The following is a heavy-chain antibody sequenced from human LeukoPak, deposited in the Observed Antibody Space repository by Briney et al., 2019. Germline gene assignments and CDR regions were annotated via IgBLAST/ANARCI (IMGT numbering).Heavy chain of an antibody. D-gene: IGHD5-18*01. CDR2: ISYDGSNK. CDR1: GFTFSSFG. Sequence: GRSLRLSCIASGFTFSSFGIHWVRQVPGKGLEWVAVISYDGSNKYYADSVKGRFTISRDNSENTLYLQMNSLRAEDTAVYYCAKDLSGYSPGKGLWGQGTLVTVSS. CDR3: AKDLSGYSPGKGL. J-gene: IGHJ4*02. V-gene: IGHV3-30*18.